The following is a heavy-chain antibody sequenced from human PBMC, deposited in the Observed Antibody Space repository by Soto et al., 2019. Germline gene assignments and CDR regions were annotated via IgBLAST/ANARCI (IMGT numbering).Heavy chain of an antibody. CDR3: ARGQGYCSSTSCRGAHTAV. CDR1: GYTFTSYD. CDR2: MNPNSGNT. J-gene: IGHJ6*03. Sequence: ASVKVSCKASGYTFTSYDINWVRQATGQGLEWMGWMNPNSGNTGYAQKFQGRVTMTRNTSISTAYMELSSLRSEDTAVYYCARGQGYCSSTSCRGAHTAVWGKGTTVTVSS. D-gene: IGHD2-2*01. V-gene: IGHV1-8*01.